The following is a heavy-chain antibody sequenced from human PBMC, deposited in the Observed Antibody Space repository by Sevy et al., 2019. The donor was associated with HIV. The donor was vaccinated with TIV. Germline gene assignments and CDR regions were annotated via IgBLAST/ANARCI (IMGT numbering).Heavy chain of an antibody. J-gene: IGHJ6*02. CDR3: ITDPAYRGYDEEVINYYFYGMDV. CDR1: GFTFSSAW. V-gene: IGHV3-15*01. Sequence: GGSLRLSCTASGFTFSSAWMSWVRQAPGKGLEWVGRIKSEFDGGAIDYAAPVKVRFSISREDSKTTVYLQMNSLKTDDTAVYYCITDPAYRGYDEEVINYYFYGMDVWGQGTTVTVSS. D-gene: IGHD3-22*01. CDR2: IKSEFDGGAI.